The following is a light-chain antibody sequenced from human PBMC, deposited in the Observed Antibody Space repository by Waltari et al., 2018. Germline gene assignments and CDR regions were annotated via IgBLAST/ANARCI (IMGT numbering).Light chain of an antibody. CDR2: GAS. CDR1: QSIGRY. J-gene: IGKJ1*01. V-gene: IGKV3-20*01. CDR3: QNHERLPAV. Sequence: EIVLTQSPGTLSLSPGERATLSCRASQSIGRYLIWYQQKPGQAPRLLIYGASNRAAGIPDRFSGSGSGTDFSLTISRLEPEDFAVYYCQNHERLPAVFGQGTKVEIK.